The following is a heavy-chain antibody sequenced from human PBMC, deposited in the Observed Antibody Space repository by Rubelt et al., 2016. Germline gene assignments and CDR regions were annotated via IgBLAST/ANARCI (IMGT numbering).Heavy chain of an antibody. CDR2: INNDGTTT. D-gene: IGHD3-9*01. V-gene: IGHV3-74*01. Sequence: HWVRQAPGKGLEWVSCINNDGTTTSYAASVKGRFTISRDNAENTLYLQMNSLRAEDTAVYYCARHDDWFASFFSWGQGTLVTVSS. CDR3: ARHDDWFASFFS. J-gene: IGHJ5*02.